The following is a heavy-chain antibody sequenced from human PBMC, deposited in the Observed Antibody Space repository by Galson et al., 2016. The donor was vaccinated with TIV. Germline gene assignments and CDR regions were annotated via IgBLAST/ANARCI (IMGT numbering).Heavy chain of an antibody. D-gene: IGHD1-26*01. Sequence: IYNSGSTYYNPSLKSRVTISVDTSKNEFSLKLSSVTAADTAVYYCASWADTGRYYQYFHHWGQGTLVSVSS. J-gene: IGHJ1*01. CDR3: ASWADTGRYYQYFHH. CDR2: IYNSGST. V-gene: IGHV4-31*02.